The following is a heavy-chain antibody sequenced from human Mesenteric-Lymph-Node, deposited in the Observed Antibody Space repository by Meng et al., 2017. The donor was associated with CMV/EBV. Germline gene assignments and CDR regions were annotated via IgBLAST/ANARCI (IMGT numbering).Heavy chain of an antibody. Sequence: PSWVGVGWLRPPPGKALEWLALIYWDDDKRYSPSLKSRLTITKDTSKNQVVLTMTNMDPVDTATYYCAHSVRGYCSSTSCPNWFDPWGQGTLVTVSS. CDR2: IYWDDDK. V-gene: IGHV2-5*02. J-gene: IGHJ5*02. CDR3: AHSVRGYCSSTSCPNWFDP. CDR1: PSWVG. D-gene: IGHD2-2*01.